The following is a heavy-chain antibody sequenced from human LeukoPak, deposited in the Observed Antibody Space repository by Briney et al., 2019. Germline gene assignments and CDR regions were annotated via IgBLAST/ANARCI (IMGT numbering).Heavy chain of an antibody. Sequence: SQTLSLTCAITGDSVSSNSAAWNWIRQSPSRGLEWLGRTYYRSKWYNDYAVSVKSRITINPDTSKNQFSLQLNSVTPEDTAVYYCARGLFIAVAGKAQDAFDIWGQGTMVTVSS. V-gene: IGHV6-1*01. CDR2: TYYRSKWYN. CDR3: ARGLFIAVAGKAQDAFDI. J-gene: IGHJ3*02. D-gene: IGHD6-19*01. CDR1: GDSVSSNSAA.